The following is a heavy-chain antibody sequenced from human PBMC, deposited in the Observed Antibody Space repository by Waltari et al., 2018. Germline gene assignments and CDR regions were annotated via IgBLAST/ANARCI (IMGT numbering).Heavy chain of an antibody. D-gene: IGHD2-2*01. CDR3: AREAHSSTLFDY. J-gene: IGHJ4*02. CDR2: IKQDGSEK. CDR1: GFPFSRYW. V-gene: IGHV3-7*01. Sequence: EVQLVESGGGLVQPGGSLRLSCAASGFPFSRYWMSWVRQAPGKGLEWVANIKQDGSEKYYVDSVKGRFTISRDNAKNSLYLQMNSLRAEDTAVYYCAREAHSSTLFDYWGQGTLVTVSS.